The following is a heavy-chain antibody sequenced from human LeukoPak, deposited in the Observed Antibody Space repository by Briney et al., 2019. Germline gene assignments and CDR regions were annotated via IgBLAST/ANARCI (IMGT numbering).Heavy chain of an antibody. CDR1: GGSISTYY. D-gene: IGHD1-26*01. J-gene: IGHJ2*01. V-gene: IGHV4-59*01. CDR2: VHYSGST. CDR3: ATNSGDYYWYFDL. Sequence: SETLSLTCTVSGGSISTYYRSWIRQPPGKGLEWIGYVHYSGSTRYSPSLKSRVTISVDTSKNQFSLKLTSVTAADTAVYYCATNSGDYYWYFDLWGRGTLVTVSS.